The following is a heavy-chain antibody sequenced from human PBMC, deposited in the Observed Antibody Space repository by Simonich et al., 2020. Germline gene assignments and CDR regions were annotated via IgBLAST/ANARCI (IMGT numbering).Heavy chain of an antibody. CDR1: GYTFTSYG. V-gene: IGHV1-18*01. CDR2: IRAYKGTT. J-gene: IGHJ4*02. Sequence: QVQLVQSGAEVKKPGASVKVSCKASGYTFTSYGISWVRQAPGQGLEWMGWIRAYKGTTNNEQKLKGRVTMTTDTSTSTAYMELRSLRSDDTAVYYCARASRGTWWYYYFDYWGQGTLVTVSS. CDR3: ARASRGTWWYYYFDY. D-gene: IGHD2-15*01.